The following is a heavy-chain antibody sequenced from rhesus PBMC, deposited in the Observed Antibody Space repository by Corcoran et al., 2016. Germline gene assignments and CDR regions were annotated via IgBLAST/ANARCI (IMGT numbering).Heavy chain of an antibody. CDR1: GFTFGSDA. CDR2: IIPLVGIT. V-gene: IGHV1-198*02. Sequence: QVQLVQSGAEVKKPGASVKVSCKAFGFTFGSDAINWVLQAPGQGFEWMEVIIPLVGITNCAEKFQGRVTITADTSTSTAYMELSSLRSEDTAVYYCARGSPDSSGLDYWGQGVLVTVSS. D-gene: IGHD6-31*01. J-gene: IGHJ4*01. CDR3: ARGSPDSSGLDY.